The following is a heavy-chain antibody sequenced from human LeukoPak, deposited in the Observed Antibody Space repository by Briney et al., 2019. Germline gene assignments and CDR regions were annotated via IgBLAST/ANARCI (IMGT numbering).Heavy chain of an antibody. V-gene: IGHV1-2*06. CDR2: INPNSGGT. CDR3: ARGIVGATAWFDP. Sequence: ASVKVSCKASGYTFTSYYMNWVGQAPGEGLEWMGRINPNSGGTNYAQKFQGRVTMTRDTSISTAYMELSRLRSDDTAVYYCARGIVGATAWFDPWGQGTLVTVSS. J-gene: IGHJ5*02. D-gene: IGHD1-26*01. CDR1: GYTFTSYY.